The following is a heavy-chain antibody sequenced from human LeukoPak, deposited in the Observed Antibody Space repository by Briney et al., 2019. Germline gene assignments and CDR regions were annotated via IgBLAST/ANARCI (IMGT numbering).Heavy chain of an antibody. D-gene: IGHD6-13*01. Sequence: ASVKVSCKVSGYTLTELSMHWVRQAPGKGLEWMGGFDPEDGETIYAQKFQGRVTMTEDTSTDTAYMELSSLRSEDTAVYYCATHIAAAGTFDYWGQGTLVTVSS. J-gene: IGHJ4*02. CDR2: FDPEDGET. V-gene: IGHV1-24*01. CDR1: GYTLTELS. CDR3: ATHIAAAGTFDY.